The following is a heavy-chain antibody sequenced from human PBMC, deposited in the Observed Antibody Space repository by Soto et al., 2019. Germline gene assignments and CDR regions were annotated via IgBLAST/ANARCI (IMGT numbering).Heavy chain of an antibody. J-gene: IGHJ4*02. V-gene: IGHV4-30-4*01. CDR3: ARGNNYYDSRGYQSFDY. Sequence: SETLSLTCTVSGGSISSGDYYWSWIRQPPGKGLEWIGYIYYSGSTYYNPSLKSRVTISVDTSKNQFSLKLSSVTAADTAVYYCARGNNYYDSRGYQSFDYWGQGTLVTVSS. D-gene: IGHD3-22*01. CDR1: GGSISSGDYY. CDR2: IYYSGST.